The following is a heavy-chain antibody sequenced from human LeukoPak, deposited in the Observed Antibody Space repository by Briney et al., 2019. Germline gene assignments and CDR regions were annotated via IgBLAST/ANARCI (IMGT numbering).Heavy chain of an antibody. J-gene: IGHJ4*02. Sequence: PGRSLRLSCAASGSTFSSYSMTWARQAPGKGLEWVSSISSSSTYIYYADSVKGRFTISRDNAKNSLYLQMNSLRAEDTAVYYCAKVFYDFWSGYYGYWGQGTLVTVSS. D-gene: IGHD3-3*01. CDR1: GSTFSSYS. CDR2: ISSSSTYI. V-gene: IGHV3-21*01. CDR3: AKVFYDFWSGYYGY.